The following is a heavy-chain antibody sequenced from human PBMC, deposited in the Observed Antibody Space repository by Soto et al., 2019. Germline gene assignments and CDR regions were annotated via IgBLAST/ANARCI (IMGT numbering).Heavy chain of an antibody. Sequence: GGSLRLSCAASGFTFSSYAMHWVRQAPGKGLEWVAVISYDGSNKYYADSVKGRFTISRDNSKNTLYLQMNSLRAEDTAVYYCASGPKVVTTLDYWGRGTLVTVSS. D-gene: IGHD3-22*01. CDR2: ISYDGSNK. CDR1: GFTFSSYA. J-gene: IGHJ4*02. CDR3: ASGPKVVTTLDY. V-gene: IGHV3-30-3*01.